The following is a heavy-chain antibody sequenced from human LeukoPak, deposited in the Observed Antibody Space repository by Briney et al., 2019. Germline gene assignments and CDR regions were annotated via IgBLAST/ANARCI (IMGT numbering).Heavy chain of an antibody. CDR3: ATVSYYYGSGSYKEFDY. J-gene: IGHJ4*02. Sequence: SVKVSCKASGGTFSSYAISWVRQAPGQGLEWMGGIIPIFGTANYAQKFQGRVTITTDESTSTAYMELSSLRSEDTAVYYCATVSYYYGSGSYKEFDYWGQGTLVTVSS. CDR2: IIPIFGTA. CDR1: GGTFSSYA. V-gene: IGHV1-69*05. D-gene: IGHD3-10*01.